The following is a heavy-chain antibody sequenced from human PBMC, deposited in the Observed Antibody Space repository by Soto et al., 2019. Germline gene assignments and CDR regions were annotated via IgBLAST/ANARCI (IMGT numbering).Heavy chain of an antibody. Sequence: QVQLVQSGAEVKKPGSSVKVSCKASGGTFSSYTISWVRQAPGQGLEWMRRIIPILGIANYAQKIQGRVTITADKSTSTAYMELSSLRSEDTAVYYCARVSRAYCGGDCYSFDYWGQGTLVTVSS. CDR1: GGTFSSYT. D-gene: IGHD2-21*02. CDR2: IIPILGIA. V-gene: IGHV1-69*02. CDR3: ARVSRAYCGGDCYSFDY. J-gene: IGHJ4*02.